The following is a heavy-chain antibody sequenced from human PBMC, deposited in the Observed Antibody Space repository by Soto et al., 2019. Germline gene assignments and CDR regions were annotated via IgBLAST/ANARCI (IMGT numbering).Heavy chain of an antibody. V-gene: IGHV5-51*01. CDR2: IYPGDSDT. CDR1: GYSFTIYW. Sequence: GESLKISCKGSGYSFTIYWIGWLRQMPGKGLEWMGIIYPGDSDTRYSPSFQGQVTISADKSISTAYLQWSSLKASDTAMYYCARRSLAYYYGMDVWGQGSTFTVSS. CDR3: ARRSLAYYYGMDV. J-gene: IGHJ6*02.